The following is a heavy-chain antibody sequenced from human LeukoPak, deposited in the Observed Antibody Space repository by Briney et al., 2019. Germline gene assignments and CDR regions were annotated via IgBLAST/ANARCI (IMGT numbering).Heavy chain of an antibody. J-gene: IGHJ4*02. Sequence: PGGSLRLSCVASGFTFWVRQAPGKGLEWVSSISGSNNFISYADSVKGRFIISRDNAKNLLHLQIDSLRAEDTAVYYCARTPPNWGADYWGQGTLVTVSS. V-gene: IGHV3-21*06. CDR2: ISGSNNFI. D-gene: IGHD7-27*01. CDR1: GFTF. CDR3: ARTPPNWGADY.